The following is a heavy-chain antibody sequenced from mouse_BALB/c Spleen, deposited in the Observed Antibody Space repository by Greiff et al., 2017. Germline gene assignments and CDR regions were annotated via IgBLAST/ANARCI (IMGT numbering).Heavy chain of an antibody. CDR1: GYTFTSYW. J-gene: IGHJ3*01. Sequence: VQLQQSGAELVKPGASVKLSCKTSGYTFTSYWIQWVKQRPGQGLGWIGEIFPGTGTTYYNEKFKGKATLTIDTSSSTAYMQLSSLTSEDSAVYFCARSEAYWGQGTLVTVSA. CDR3: ARSEAY. CDR2: IFPGTGTT. V-gene: IGHV1S132*01.